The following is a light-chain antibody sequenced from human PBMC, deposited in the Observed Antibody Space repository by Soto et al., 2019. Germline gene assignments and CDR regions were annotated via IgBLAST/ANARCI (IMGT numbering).Light chain of an antibody. CDR3: ASYTIKTTYV. Sequence: SVLTQPASVSGSPGQSITISCTGTNVDVGGYNYVSWYQHHPGKAPKLLIFEVSNRPSGVSNRFSGSKSGNTASLTISGLQSEDEADYYCASYTIKTTYVFGGGTKVTVL. J-gene: IGLJ1*01. V-gene: IGLV2-14*01. CDR2: EVS. CDR1: NVDVGGYNY.